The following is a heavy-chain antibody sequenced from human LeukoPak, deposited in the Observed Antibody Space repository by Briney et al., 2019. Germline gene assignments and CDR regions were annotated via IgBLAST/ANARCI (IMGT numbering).Heavy chain of an antibody. Sequence: SETLSLTCTVSGGSISSYYWSWIRQTPGKGLEWIGYIYHSGSTYYNPSLKSRVTISVDRSKNQFSLKLSSVTAADTAVYYCARGVVAATLFDYWGQGTLVTVSS. CDR2: IYHSGST. V-gene: IGHV4-59*12. J-gene: IGHJ4*02. CDR3: ARGVVAATLFDY. CDR1: GGSISSYY. D-gene: IGHD2-15*01.